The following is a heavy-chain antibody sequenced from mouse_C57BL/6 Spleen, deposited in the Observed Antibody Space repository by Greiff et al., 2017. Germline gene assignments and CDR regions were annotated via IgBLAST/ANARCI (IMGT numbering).Heavy chain of an antibody. D-gene: IGHD1-1*01. V-gene: IGHV1-42*01. CDR2: INPSTGGT. CDR1: GYSFTGYY. Sequence: VQLQQSGPELVKPGASVKISCKASGYSFTGYYMNWVKQSPETSLEWIGEINPSTGGTTYNQKFKAKATVTVDKSSSTAYMQLKSLTSEDSAVYYCARSGSYYGSSYRYAMDYWGQGTSVTVSS. J-gene: IGHJ4*01. CDR3: ARSGSYYGSSYRYAMDY.